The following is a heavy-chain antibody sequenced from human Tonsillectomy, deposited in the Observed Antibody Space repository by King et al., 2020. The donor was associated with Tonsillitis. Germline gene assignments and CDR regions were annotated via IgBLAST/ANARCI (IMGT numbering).Heavy chain of an antibody. J-gene: IGHJ4*02. Sequence: VQLVESGGGVVQPGGSLRLSCAASGFTFSSYGMHWVRQAPGKGLEWVAFIRYDGSNKYYADSVKGRFTISRDTCKNTLYLQMNSLRAEDTAVYYCAKEGGSYYYGSGTNSVDYWGQGTLVTVSS. V-gene: IGHV3-30*02. CDR1: GFTFSSYG. CDR3: AKEGGSYYYGSGTNSVDY. CDR2: IRYDGSNK. D-gene: IGHD3-10*01.